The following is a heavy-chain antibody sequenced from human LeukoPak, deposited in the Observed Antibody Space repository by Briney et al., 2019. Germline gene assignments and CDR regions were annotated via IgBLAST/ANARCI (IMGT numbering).Heavy chain of an antibody. CDR2: ISGSGGST. D-gene: IGHD3-10*01. CDR1: GFTFSSYG. J-gene: IGHJ5*02. V-gene: IGHV3-23*01. CDR3: AKDPGSGSYGPNWFDP. Sequence: GGSLRLSCAASGFTFSSYGMSWVRQAPGKGLEWVSAISGSGGSTYYADSVKGRFTISRDNSKNTLYLQMNSLRAEDTAVYYCAKDPGSGSYGPNWFDPWGQGTLVTVSS.